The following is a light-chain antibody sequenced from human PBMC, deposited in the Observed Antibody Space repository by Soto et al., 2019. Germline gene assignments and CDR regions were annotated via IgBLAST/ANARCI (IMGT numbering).Light chain of an antibody. CDR3: SSYTSSSTPWV. V-gene: IGLV2-14*01. Sequence: QSALTQPASVSGSPGQSITISCTGTSSDVGGYNYVSWYQQHPGKAPKLMIYDVSNRPSGVSNRFSASKSGNTASLTISGLQAEDDADYYCSSYTSSSTPWVFGGGTKLTVL. CDR2: DVS. CDR1: SSDVGGYNY. J-gene: IGLJ3*02.